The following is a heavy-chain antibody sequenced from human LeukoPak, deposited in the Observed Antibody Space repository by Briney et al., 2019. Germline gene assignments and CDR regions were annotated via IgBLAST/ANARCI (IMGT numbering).Heavy chain of an antibody. CDR2: ISSSSSYI. D-gene: IGHD5-12*01. CDR1: GFTFSSYS. V-gene: IGHV3-21*01. J-gene: IGHJ3*02. CDR3: ARDSGYDSDAFDI. Sequence: PGGPLRLSCAASGFTFSSYSMNWVRQAPGKGLEWVSSISSSSSYIYYADSVKGRFTISRDNAKNSLYLQMNSLRAEDTAVYYCARDSGYDSDAFDIWGQGTMVTVSS.